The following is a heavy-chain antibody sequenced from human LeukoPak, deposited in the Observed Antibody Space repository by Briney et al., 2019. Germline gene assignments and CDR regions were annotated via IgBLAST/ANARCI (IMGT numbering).Heavy chain of an antibody. Sequence: GGSLRLSCAASGFTFSDYWMSWVRQAPGKGLEWLANINQGGREKYYVDSVKGRFTVSRDNAKNSLYLQMNSLRAEDTAVYYCARRKFYSAYDPFDYWGQGTLVTVSS. V-gene: IGHV3-7*01. CDR3: ARRKFYSAYDPFDY. CDR1: GFTFSDYW. CDR2: INQGGREK. D-gene: IGHD5-12*01. J-gene: IGHJ4*02.